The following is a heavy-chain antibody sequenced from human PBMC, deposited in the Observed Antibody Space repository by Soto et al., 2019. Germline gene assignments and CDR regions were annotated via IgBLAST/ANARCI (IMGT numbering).Heavy chain of an antibody. CDR1: GGTFSSYT. Sequence: QVQLVQSGAEVKKPGSSVKVSCKASGGTFSSYTISWVRQAPGQGLEWMGRIIPILGIANYAQKFQGRVTITADKSTSTAYMELSSLRSEDTDVYYCAREGRESIDYVDYWGQGTLVTVSS. J-gene: IGHJ4*02. CDR2: IIPILGIA. CDR3: AREGRESIDYVDY. V-gene: IGHV1-69*08.